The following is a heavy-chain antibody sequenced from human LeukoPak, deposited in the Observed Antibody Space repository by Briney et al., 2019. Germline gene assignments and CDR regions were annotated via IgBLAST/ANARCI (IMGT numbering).Heavy chain of an antibody. Sequence: GGSLRLSCAASGFTFSSYSMNRVRQAPGKGLEWVSSISSSSSYIYYADSVKGRFTISRDNAKNSLYLQMNSLRAEDTAVYYCARDNDVADFDYWGQGTLVTVSS. CDR3: ARDNDVADFDY. J-gene: IGHJ4*02. CDR1: GFTFSSYS. D-gene: IGHD2-8*01. CDR2: ISSSSSYI. V-gene: IGHV3-21*01.